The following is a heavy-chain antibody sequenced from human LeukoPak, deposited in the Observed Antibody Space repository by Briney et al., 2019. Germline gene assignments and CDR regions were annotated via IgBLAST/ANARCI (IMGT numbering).Heavy chain of an antibody. Sequence: GGSLRLSCAASGFTVSINYMSWVRQAPGKGLEWVSVIYSGGSTYYADSVKGRFTISRDNSKNTLYLQMNSLRAEDTAVYYCASGSGSYRTTYYYMDVWGTGTTVTVSS. CDR1: GFTVSINY. J-gene: IGHJ6*03. CDR2: IYSGGST. CDR3: ASGSGSYRTTYYYMDV. V-gene: IGHV3-53*01. D-gene: IGHD3-10*01.